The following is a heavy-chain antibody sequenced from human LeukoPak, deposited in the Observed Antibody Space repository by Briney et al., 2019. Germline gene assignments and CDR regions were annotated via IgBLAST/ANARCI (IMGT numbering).Heavy chain of an antibody. D-gene: IGHD4-17*01. CDR3: ARVSRDYGDYYFDY. V-gene: IGHV3-13*01. CDR1: GFTFSSYD. CDR2: IGTAGDT. Sequence: GGSLRLSCVASGFTFSSYDMHWVRQATGKGLEWVSAIGTAGDTYYPGSVKGRFTISRENAKNSLYLQMNSLRAEDTAVYYCARVSRDYGDYYFDYWGQGTLVTVSS. J-gene: IGHJ4*02.